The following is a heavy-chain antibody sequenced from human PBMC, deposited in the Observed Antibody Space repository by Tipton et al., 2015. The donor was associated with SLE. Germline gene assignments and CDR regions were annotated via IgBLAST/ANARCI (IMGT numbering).Heavy chain of an antibody. D-gene: IGHD1-7*01. CDR3: ARDKGWNYDFFDY. CDR1: GFTFSSYN. J-gene: IGHJ4*02. Sequence: SLRLSCAASGFTFSSYNMKWVRQAPGKGLEWVSSITSSSSYIYYADSVKGRFTISRDNAKNSLYLQMNSLRAEDTAVYYCARDKGWNYDFFDYWGQGTLVTVSS. CDR2: ITSSSSYI. V-gene: IGHV3-21*03.